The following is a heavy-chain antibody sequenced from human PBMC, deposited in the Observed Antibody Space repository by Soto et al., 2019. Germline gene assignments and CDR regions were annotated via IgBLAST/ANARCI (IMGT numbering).Heavy chain of an antibody. CDR2: IYYSGST. Sequence: SETLSLTCTVSGGSISSYYWSWIRQPPGKGLEWVGYIYYSGSTNYNPSLKSRVTISVDTSKNQFSLKLSSVTAADTAVYYCARDKIRSYYDILTGYSPYVGMDVWGQGTTVTVSS. V-gene: IGHV4-59*01. CDR3: ARDKIRSYYDILTGYSPYVGMDV. CDR1: GGSISSYY. D-gene: IGHD3-9*01. J-gene: IGHJ6*02.